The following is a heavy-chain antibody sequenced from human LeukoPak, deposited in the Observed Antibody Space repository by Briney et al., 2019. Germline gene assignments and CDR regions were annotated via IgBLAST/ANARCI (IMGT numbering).Heavy chain of an antibody. CDR3: AKKESRYCSSTSCLIGMDV. J-gene: IGHJ6*02. D-gene: IGHD2-2*01. CDR1: GFTFSNYA. Sequence: GGSLRLSCAASGFTFSNYAMSWVRQAPGKGLEWVSAISGSGGSTYYADSVKGRFTISRDNSKNTLYLQMNSLRAEDTAVYYCAKKESRYCSSTSCLIGMDVWGQGTTVTVSS. CDR2: ISGSGGST. V-gene: IGHV3-23*01.